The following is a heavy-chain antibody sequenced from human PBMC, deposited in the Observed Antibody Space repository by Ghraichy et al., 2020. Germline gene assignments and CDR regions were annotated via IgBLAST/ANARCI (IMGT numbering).Heavy chain of an antibody. J-gene: IGHJ6*02. CDR2: ISSSSSYI. CDR3: ARLPQLWKLDYYYYYGMDV. V-gene: IGHV3-21*01. D-gene: IGHD5-18*01. CDR1: GFTFSSYS. Sequence: GEPLNISCAASGFTFSSYSMNWVRQAPGKGLEWVSSISSSSSYIYYADSVKGRFTISRDNAKNSLYLQMNSLRAEDTTVYYCARLPQLWKLDYYYYYGMDVWGQGTTVTVSS.